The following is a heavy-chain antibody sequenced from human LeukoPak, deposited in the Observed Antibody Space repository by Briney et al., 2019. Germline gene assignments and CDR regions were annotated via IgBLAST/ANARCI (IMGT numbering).Heavy chain of an antibody. D-gene: IGHD3-10*01. CDR1: GGSISSYY. Sequence: SETLSLTCTVFGGSISSYYWSWIRQSPGKGLECIRYIHYTGSTNYNPSLKSRVTISVETSKNQFSLKLKSVTAADTAVYYCARGGYYGSGNDFRFDPWGQGTLVTVSS. V-gene: IGHV4-59*01. J-gene: IGHJ5*02. CDR2: IHYTGST. CDR3: ARGGYYGSGNDFRFDP.